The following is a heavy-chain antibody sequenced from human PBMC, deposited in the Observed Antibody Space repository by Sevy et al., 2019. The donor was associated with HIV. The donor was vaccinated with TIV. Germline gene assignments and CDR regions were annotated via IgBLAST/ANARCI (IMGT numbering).Heavy chain of an antibody. CDR2: ISSRGNTI. Sequence: GGSLRLSCAASGFIFSDFYMSWVRQAPGKGLEWISYISSRGNTIYYADSVKGRFTISRDNAKNSLYLQMNSLTADDTAVYYCARDHVVVETLANYGMDVWGQGTTVTVSS. V-gene: IGHV3-11*01. D-gene: IGHD2-2*01. J-gene: IGHJ6*02. CDR1: GFIFSDFY. CDR3: ARDHVVVETLANYGMDV.